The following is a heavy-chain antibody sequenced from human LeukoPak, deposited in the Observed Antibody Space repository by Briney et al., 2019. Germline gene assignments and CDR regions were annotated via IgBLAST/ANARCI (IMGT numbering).Heavy chain of an antibody. CDR1: GFTFSSYW. V-gene: IGHV3-74*01. D-gene: IGHD5-12*01. J-gene: IGHJ4*02. CDR2: INSDGSST. CDR3: ARWHSDSGSTFDY. Sequence: PGGSLRLSCAASGFTFSSYWMHWVRQAPGKGLVWVSRINSDGSSTSYADSVKGRFTISRDNSKNTLYLQMNSLRAEDTAVYYCARWHSDSGSTFDYWGQGTLVTVSS.